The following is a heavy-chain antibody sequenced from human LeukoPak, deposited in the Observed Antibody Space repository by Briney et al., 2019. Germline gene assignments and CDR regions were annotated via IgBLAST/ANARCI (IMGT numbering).Heavy chain of an antibody. V-gene: IGHV3-21*04. CDR1: GFTFSSYS. J-gene: IGHJ4*02. D-gene: IGHD3-16*01. CDR2: ISSSSSYI. Sequence: GGSLRLSCAASGFTFSSYSMNWVRQAPGKGLEWVSSISSSSSYIYYADSVKGRFTISRDNSKNTLYLQMNSLRAEDTAVYYCAKVTGGDMITYGGLDYWGQGTLVTVSS. CDR3: AKVTGGDMITYGGLDY.